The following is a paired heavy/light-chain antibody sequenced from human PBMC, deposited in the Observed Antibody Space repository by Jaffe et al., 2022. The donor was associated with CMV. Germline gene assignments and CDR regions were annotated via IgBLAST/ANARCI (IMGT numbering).Heavy chain of an antibody. J-gene: IGHJ6*02. CDR1: GYTFTSYY. Sequence: QVQLVQSGAEVKKPGASVKVSCKASGYTFTSYYMHWVRQAPGQGLEWMGIINPSGGSTSYAQKFQGRVTMTRDTSTSTVYMELSSLRSEDTAVYYCAAPYYYDSSGGYYYYYGMDVWGQGTTVTVSS. V-gene: IGHV1-46*01. CDR2: INPSGGST. CDR3: AAPYYYDSSGGYYYYYGMDV. D-gene: IGHD3-22*01.
Light chain of an antibody. CDR2: DNN. CDR3: GTWDSSLSSAV. Sequence: QSVLTQPPSVSAAPGQKVTISCSGSSSNIGNNYVSWYQQLPGTAPKLLIYDNNKRPSGIPDRFSGSKSGTSATLGITGLQTGDEADYYCGTWDSSLSSAVFGGGTQLTVL. V-gene: IGLV1-51*01. CDR1: SSNIGNNY. J-gene: IGLJ7*01.